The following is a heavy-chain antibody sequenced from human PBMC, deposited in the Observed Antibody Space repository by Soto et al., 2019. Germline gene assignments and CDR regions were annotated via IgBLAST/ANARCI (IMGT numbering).Heavy chain of an antibody. J-gene: IGHJ4*02. CDR1: GFTFSSYG. D-gene: IGHD4-17*01. CDR2: IWYDGSNK. V-gene: IGHV3-33*01. Sequence: GGSLRLSCAASGFTFSSYGMHWVRQAPGKGLEWVAVIWYDGSNKYYADSVKGRFTISRDNSKNTLYLQMNSMRDEDTSVYYCATTPYWGQGTLVTDSS. CDR3: ATTPY.